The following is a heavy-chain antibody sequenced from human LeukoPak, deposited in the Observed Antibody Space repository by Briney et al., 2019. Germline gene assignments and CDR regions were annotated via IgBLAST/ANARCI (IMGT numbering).Heavy chain of an antibody. J-gene: IGHJ4*02. V-gene: IGHV3-49*03. Sequence: GGSLRLSCAASGFTFSDYYMSWIRQAPGKGLEWVGFIRSKAYGGTTEYAASVKGRFTISRDDSKSIAYLQMNSLKTEDTAVYYCTRVSANWGQGTLVTVSS. CDR3: TRVSAN. CDR1: GFTFSDYY. D-gene: IGHD6-13*01. CDR2: IRSKAYGGTT.